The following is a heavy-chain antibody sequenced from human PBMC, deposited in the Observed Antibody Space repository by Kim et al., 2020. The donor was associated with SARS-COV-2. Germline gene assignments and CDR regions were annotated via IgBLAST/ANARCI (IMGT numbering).Heavy chain of an antibody. Sequence: SRVTLSVDTSKNQFSLKLSSVTAADTAVYYCARAVVTMVRGDPQAGGFDPWGQGTLVTVSS. V-gene: IGHV4-59*01. CDR3: ARAVVTMVRGDPQAGGFDP. J-gene: IGHJ5*02. D-gene: IGHD3-10*01.